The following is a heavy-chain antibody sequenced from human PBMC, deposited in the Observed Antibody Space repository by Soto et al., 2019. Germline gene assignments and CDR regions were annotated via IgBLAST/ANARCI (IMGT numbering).Heavy chain of an antibody. CDR3: ARGIQLWQITYYFDY. CDR2: IYYSGST. J-gene: IGHJ4*01. Sequence: SETLSLTCTVSGGSISSYYWSWIRQPPGKRLECIGYIYYSGSTNYNPSLKSRVTISVDTSKNQFSLKLSSVTAADTAVYYCARGIQLWQITYYFDYWGPGTLVTVSS. CDR1: GGSISSYY. D-gene: IGHD5-18*01. V-gene: IGHV4-59*01.